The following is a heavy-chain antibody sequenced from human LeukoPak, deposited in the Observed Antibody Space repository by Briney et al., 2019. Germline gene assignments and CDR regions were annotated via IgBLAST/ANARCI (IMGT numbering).Heavy chain of an antibody. CDR1: GGSISSSSDY. D-gene: IGHD1-1*01. V-gene: IGHV4-39*07. Sequence: SETLSLTCTVSGGSISSSSDYWGRLRQPPGKGLEWIGSIYYSGSTNYNPSLKSRVTISVDTSKNQFSLKLSSVTAADAAVYYCARLSPLERTGRSYYPALDVWGQGTTVTVSS. J-gene: IGHJ6*02. CDR2: IYYSGST. CDR3: ARLSPLERTGRSYYPALDV.